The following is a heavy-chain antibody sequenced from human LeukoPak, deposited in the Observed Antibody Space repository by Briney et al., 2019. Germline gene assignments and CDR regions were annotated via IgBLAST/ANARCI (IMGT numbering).Heavy chain of an antibody. V-gene: IGHV3-7*01. Sequence: PGGSLRLSCAASGFTFSSYWMGWVRQAPGKGLEWVANIKQDGSEKYYVDSVKGRFTISRDNAKNSLYLQMNSLRAEDTAVYYCARDLYYYDSSGYYLDAFDIWGQGTMVTVSS. CDR3: ARDLYYYDSSGYYLDAFDI. D-gene: IGHD3-22*01. J-gene: IGHJ3*02. CDR2: IKQDGSEK. CDR1: GFTFSSYW.